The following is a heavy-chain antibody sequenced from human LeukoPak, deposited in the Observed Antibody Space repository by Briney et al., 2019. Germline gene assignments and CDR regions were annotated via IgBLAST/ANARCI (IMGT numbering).Heavy chain of an antibody. V-gene: IGHV4-59*01. J-gene: IGHJ4*02. D-gene: IGHD3-10*01. Sequence: SETLSLTCTVSGGSIRSYYWSWIRQPPGKGLEWIGYVYDSGSTNYNPSLKSRVTISADTSKNQFSLKLTSVTAAATAVYYCARADHYYGSGSFDYWGQGTLVTVSS. CDR1: GGSIRSYY. CDR3: ARADHYYGSGSFDY. CDR2: VYDSGST.